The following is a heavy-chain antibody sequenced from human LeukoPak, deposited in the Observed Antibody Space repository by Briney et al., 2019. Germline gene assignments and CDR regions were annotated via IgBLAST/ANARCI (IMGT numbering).Heavy chain of an antibody. V-gene: IGHV3-21*01. CDR2: ISSSSSYI. CDR1: GFTFSSYS. J-gene: IGHJ4*02. Sequence: PGGSLRLSCAASGFTFSSYSMNWVRQAPGKGLEWVSSISSSSSYIYYADSVKGRFTISRDNAKNSLYLQMNSLGAEDTAVYYCARDRPTGASRLFVVQWGQGTLVTVSS. D-gene: IGHD3-3*01. CDR3: ARDRPTGASRLFVVQ.